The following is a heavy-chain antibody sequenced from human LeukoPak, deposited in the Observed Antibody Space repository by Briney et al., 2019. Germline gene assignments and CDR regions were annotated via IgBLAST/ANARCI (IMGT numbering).Heavy chain of an antibody. CDR3: ARGRTPWSTTTGSYMDV. CDR2: LNHSGST. V-gene: IGHV4-34*01. Sequence: PSETLSLTCAVYGGSFIGNYWSWIRQPPGKGLEWRGELNHSGSTNYNPSLKSRVTIPVDTSKNQFSLKLSSVTAADTAVYYCARGRTPWSTTTGSYMDVWGKGTTVTISS. CDR1: GGSFIGNY. D-gene: IGHD2/OR15-2a*01. J-gene: IGHJ6*03.